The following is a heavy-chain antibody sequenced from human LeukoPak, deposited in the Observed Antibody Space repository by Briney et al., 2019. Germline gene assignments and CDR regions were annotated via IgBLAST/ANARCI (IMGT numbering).Heavy chain of an antibody. CDR3: ARRTPNGGYDSSGYYHSFSYYFDY. V-gene: IGHV1-2*02. D-gene: IGHD3-22*01. CDR2: INPNSGGT. Sequence: GASVKVSCKASGYTFTGYYMHWVRQAPGQGLEWMGWINPNSGGTNYAQKFQGRVTMTRDTSISTAYMELSRLRSDDTAVYYCARRTPNGGYDSSGYYHSFSYYFDYWGQGTLVTVSS. J-gene: IGHJ4*02. CDR1: GYTFTGYY.